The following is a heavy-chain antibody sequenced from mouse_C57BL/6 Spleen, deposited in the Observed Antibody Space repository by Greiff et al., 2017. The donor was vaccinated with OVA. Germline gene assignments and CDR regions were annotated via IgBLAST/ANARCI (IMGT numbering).Heavy chain of an antibody. V-gene: IGHV1-69*01. Sequence: QVQLQQPGAELVMPGASVKLSCKASGYTFTSYWMHWVKQRPGQGLEWIGEIDPSDSYTTYNQKFKGKSTLTVDKSSSTAYMQLSSLTSEDSAVYYCARGNWEGCYAMDYWGQGTSVTVSS. CDR1: GYTFTSYW. D-gene: IGHD4-1*01. CDR3: ARGNWEGCYAMDY. J-gene: IGHJ4*01. CDR2: IDPSDSYT.